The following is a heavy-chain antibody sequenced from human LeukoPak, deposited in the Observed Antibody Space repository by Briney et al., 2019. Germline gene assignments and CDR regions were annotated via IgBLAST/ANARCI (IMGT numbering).Heavy chain of an antibody. CDR1: GGSFSGYY. J-gene: IGHJ3*02. V-gene: IGHV4-34*01. CDR3: ARATTRMNAFDI. Sequence: SETLSLTCAVHGGSFSGYYWSWIRQPPGKGLEWIGEINHSGSTNYNPSLKSRVTISVDTSKNQFSLQLNSVTPEDTAVYYCARATTRMNAFDIWGQGTMVTVSS. D-gene: IGHD5-12*01. CDR2: INHSGST.